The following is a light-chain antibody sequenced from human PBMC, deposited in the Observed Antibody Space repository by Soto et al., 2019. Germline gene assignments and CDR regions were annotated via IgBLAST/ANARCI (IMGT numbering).Light chain of an antibody. J-gene: IGKJ1*01. CDR2: DAS. Sequence: DIQMTQSPSTLSGSVGDRVTITCRASQTISSWLAWYQQKPGIAPKVLIYDASSLESGVPSGFSGSGSGTEFTLTISSLQPDDFATYYCQQYYTYPWTFGQGTKVEIK. V-gene: IGKV1-5*01. CDR1: QTISSW. CDR3: QQYYTYPWT.